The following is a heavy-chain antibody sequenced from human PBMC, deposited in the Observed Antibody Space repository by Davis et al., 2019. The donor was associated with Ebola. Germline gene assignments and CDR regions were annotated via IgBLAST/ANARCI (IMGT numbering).Heavy chain of an antibody. CDR2: IYYSGST. CDR3: ARTPQYTSYGSYFDY. J-gene: IGHJ4*02. V-gene: IGHV4-59*01. CDR1: GGSISSYY. Sequence: SETLSLTCTVSGGSISSYYWSWIRQPPGKGLEWIGYIYYSGSTYYNPSLKSRITISGDTSKNQFSLNVNSVTAADTAMYYCARTPQYTSYGSYFDYWGQGALVTVSS. D-gene: IGHD1-26*01.